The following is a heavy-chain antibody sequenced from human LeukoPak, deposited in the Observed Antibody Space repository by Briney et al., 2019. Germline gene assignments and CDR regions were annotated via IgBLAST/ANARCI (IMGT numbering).Heavy chain of an antibody. D-gene: IGHD3-3*01. Sequence: SETLSLTCTVSGGSISSGGYYWSWIRQHPGKGLEWIGYIYYSGSTYYNPSLKSRVTISVDTSKNQFSLKLSSVTAADTAVYYCASQQPAYDFWSGYYPDRFDPWGQGTLVTVS. CDR3: ASQQPAYDFWSGYYPDRFDP. J-gene: IGHJ5*02. V-gene: IGHV4-31*03. CDR1: GGSISSGGYY. CDR2: IYYSGST.